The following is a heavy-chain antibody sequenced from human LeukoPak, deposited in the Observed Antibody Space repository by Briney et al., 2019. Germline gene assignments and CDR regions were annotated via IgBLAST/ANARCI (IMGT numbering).Heavy chain of an antibody. CDR2: IYHSGTT. D-gene: IGHD1-26*01. CDR3: ARSPSGSSSRWFDP. V-gene: IGHV4-4*02. J-gene: IGHJ5*02. Sequence: NPSETLSLTCAVSGDSISSYNWWSWVRQSPGKGLEWIGEIYHSGTTNYNPSLKSRVTMSVDNSKNQFSLRLISMTAADTAVYYCARSPSGSSSRWFDPWGQGTLVTVSS. CDR1: GDSISSYNW.